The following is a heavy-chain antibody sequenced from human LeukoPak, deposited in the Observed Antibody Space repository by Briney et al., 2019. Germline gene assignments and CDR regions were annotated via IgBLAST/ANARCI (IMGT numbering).Heavy chain of an antibody. CDR1: GGSISSYY. CDR3: ARGGGYSYGYSVDY. V-gene: IGHV4-59*01. Sequence: PSETLSLTCTVSGGSISSYYWSWIRQPPGKGLEWIGYIYYSGSTNYNPSLKSRVTISVDTSKNQFSLKLSSVTAADTAVYYCARGGGYSYGYSVDYWGKGTLVTVSS. J-gene: IGHJ4*02. CDR2: IYYSGST. D-gene: IGHD5-18*01.